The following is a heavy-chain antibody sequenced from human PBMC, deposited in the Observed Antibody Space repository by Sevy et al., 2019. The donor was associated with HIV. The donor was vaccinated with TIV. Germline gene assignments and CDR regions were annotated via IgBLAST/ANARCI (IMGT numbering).Heavy chain of an antibody. D-gene: IGHD3-22*01. CDR2: ISSNGGST. V-gene: IGHV3-64D*06. CDR1: GFTFSSYA. Sequence: GSLRLSCSASGFTFSSYAMHWVRQAPGKGLEYVSAISSNGGSTYYADSVKGRFTISRDNSKNTLYLQMSSLRAEDTAVYYCVKDQARRYYYDSSGYYLHDAFDIWGQGTMVTVSS. J-gene: IGHJ3*02. CDR3: VKDQARRYYYDSSGYYLHDAFDI.